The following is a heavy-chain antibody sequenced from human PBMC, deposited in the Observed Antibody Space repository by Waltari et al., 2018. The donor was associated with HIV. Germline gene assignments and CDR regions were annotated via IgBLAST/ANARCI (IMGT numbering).Heavy chain of an antibody. J-gene: IGHJ5*02. V-gene: IGHV1-69*04. CDR3: ARVSRKSSTSCYFDP. D-gene: IGHD2-2*01. Sequence: QVQLVQSGAEVKKPGSSVKVSCKASGGTLSSYAISWVRQAPGQGLEWMGRIIPILGIANYAQKFHGRVTITADKSTSTAYMELSSLRSEDTAVYYCARVSRKSSTSCYFDPWGQGTLVTVSS. CDR2: IIPILGIA. CDR1: GGTLSSYA.